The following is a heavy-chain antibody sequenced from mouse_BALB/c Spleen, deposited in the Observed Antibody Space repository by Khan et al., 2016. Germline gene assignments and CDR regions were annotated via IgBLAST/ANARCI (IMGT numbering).Heavy chain of an antibody. J-gene: IGHJ2*01. CDR2: IYPGSGNT. CDR1: GYTFTDYY. CDR3: ANSVYYGSSFDY. D-gene: IGHD2-2*01. Sequence: VQLQQSGAELARPGASVKLSCKASGYTFTDYYINWVKQRTGQGLEWIGEIYPGSGNTYYNEKFKGKATLTAAKPTSTAYMQLSSLSSEDTAVYFCANSVYYGSSFDYWGQGTTLTVSS. V-gene: IGHV1-77*01.